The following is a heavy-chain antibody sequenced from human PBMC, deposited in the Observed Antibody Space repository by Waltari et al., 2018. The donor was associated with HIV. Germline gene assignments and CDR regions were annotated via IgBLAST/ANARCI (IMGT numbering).Heavy chain of an antibody. D-gene: IGHD4-17*01. CDR3: ARDRDYGDYVNYYYGMDV. J-gene: IGHJ6*02. Sequence: QVQLVQSGAEVKKPGASVKVSCKASGYTFTSYVISWVRQAPGQGLEWMGWISAYNGNTNYAQKLQGRVTMTTDTSTSTAYMELRSLRSDDTAVYYCARDRDYGDYVNYYYGMDVWGQGTTVTVSS. V-gene: IGHV1-18*01. CDR1: GYTFTSYV. CDR2: ISAYNGNT.